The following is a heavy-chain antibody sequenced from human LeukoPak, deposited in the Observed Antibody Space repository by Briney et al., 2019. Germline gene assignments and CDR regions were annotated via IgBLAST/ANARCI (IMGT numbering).Heavy chain of an antibody. CDR2: ISSRSSYI. V-gene: IGHV3-21*01. J-gene: IGHJ4*02. CDR3: ARDDFGGDFDF. CDR1: GFTFSSYN. Sequence: PGGSLRLSCAASGFTFSSYNMNWLRQTPGKGLEWVSSISSRSSYIYYGDSVKGRFTISRDNAKSSLFLQMNSLRAEDTAIYYCARDDFGGDFDFWGQGTLVTVSS. D-gene: IGHD4-23*01.